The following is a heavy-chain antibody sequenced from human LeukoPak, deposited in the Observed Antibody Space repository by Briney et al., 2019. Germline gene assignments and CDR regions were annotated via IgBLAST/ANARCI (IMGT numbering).Heavy chain of an antibody. Sequence: ASVKLSCKASGYTFTNYDINWLRQATGQGLEWMGWMSPNSGNTGYAQKFQGRGTITRNTSISTAYMELSSLRSEDTAVYYCARGPTGTTPRFYYYYMDVWGKGTTVTVSS. V-gene: IGHV1-8*01. CDR3: ARGPTGTTPRFYYYYMDV. CDR1: GYTFTNYD. CDR2: MSPNSGNT. J-gene: IGHJ6*03. D-gene: IGHD1-7*01.